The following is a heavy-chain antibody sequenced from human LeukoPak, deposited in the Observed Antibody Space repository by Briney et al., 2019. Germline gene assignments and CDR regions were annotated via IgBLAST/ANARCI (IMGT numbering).Heavy chain of an antibody. V-gene: IGHV3-30*18. CDR3: AKLGDLDTAMVFES. CDR2: ISFDGSFR. D-gene: IGHD5-18*01. J-gene: IGHJ4*02. CDR1: GFTFRSFA. Sequence: GGSLRLSCAASGFTFRSFAMHWVRQAPGKGLEWVADISFDGSFRYYADSVKGRFTISRDSSKNTVYLQMSSLRTEDTAVYYCAKLGDLDTAMVFESWGQGTLVTVSS.